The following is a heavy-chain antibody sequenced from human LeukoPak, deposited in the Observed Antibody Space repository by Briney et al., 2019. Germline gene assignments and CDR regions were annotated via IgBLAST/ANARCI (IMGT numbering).Heavy chain of an antibody. Sequence: GGSLRLSCAASGFTFSSYSMNWVRQAPGKGLEWASFISSSSSYIYYADSVKGRFTISRDNAKNSLYLQMNSLRAEDTAVYYCARDPASSSWYYFDYWGQGTLVTVSS. CDR1: GFTFSSYS. CDR2: ISSSSSYI. CDR3: ARDPASSSWYYFDY. J-gene: IGHJ4*02. V-gene: IGHV3-21*01. D-gene: IGHD6-13*01.